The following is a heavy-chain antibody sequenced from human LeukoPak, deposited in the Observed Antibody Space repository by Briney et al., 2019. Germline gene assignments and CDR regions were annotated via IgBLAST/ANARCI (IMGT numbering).Heavy chain of an antibody. CDR1: GFTFSSYA. J-gene: IGHJ4*02. Sequence: GGSLRLSCAASGFTFSSYAMHWVRQAPGKGLEWVAVISYDGSNKYYADSVKGRFTISRDNSKNTLYLQMNSLRAEDTAVYYCAGNTVTTFEPFSYWGQGTLVTVSS. D-gene: IGHD4-17*01. CDR3: AGNTVTTFEPFSY. V-gene: IGHV3-30*04. CDR2: ISYDGSNK.